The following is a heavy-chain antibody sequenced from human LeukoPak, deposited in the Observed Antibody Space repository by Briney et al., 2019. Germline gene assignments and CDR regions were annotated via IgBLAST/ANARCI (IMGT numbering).Heavy chain of an antibody. J-gene: IGHJ3*02. V-gene: IGHV3-64*01. D-gene: IGHD1-26*01. Sequence: AGSLRLSCAASGFTFSTYAMHWVRQAPGQGLEYVSSVGSDGSSTYYANSVKGRFTISRDNSKNTLYLQMGSLKPEDMAVYYCARAIVGAFPRGAFDIWGQGTMVTVSS. CDR3: ARAIVGAFPRGAFDI. CDR1: GFTFSTYA. CDR2: VGSDGSST.